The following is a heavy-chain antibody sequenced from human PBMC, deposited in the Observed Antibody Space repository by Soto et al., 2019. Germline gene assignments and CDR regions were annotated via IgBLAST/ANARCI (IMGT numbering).Heavy chain of an antibody. CDR1: GGYISSGGYY. CDR3: ARSPPRGSDY. J-gene: IGHJ4*02. CDR2: ISYTATT. D-gene: IGHD3-10*01. Sequence: QVQLQESGPGLVKPSETLSLTCAVSGGYISSGGYYWTWIRQSGKGLEWIGYISYTATTYYSPSLQARVTISLDTSKNQFSLRLISVTAADTAVYFCARSPPRGSDYWGQGILVTVAS. V-gene: IGHV4-31*11.